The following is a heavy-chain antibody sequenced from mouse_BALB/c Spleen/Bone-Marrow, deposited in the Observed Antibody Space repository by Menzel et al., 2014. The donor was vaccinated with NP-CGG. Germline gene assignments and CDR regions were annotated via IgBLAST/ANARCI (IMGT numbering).Heavy chain of an antibody. J-gene: IGHJ2*01. V-gene: IGHV5-9*02. CDR2: ISSGGSYT. CDR3: ARPLTGAYFDY. Sequence: EVMLVESGGGLVKPGGSLKLSCAASGFAFSSYDMSWVRQTPEKRLEWVATISSGGSYTYYPDSVKGRFTISRDNAGNTLYLQMSSLRSEDTALYYCARPLTGAYFDYWGQGTTLTVSS. D-gene: IGHD4-1*01. CDR1: GFAFSSYD.